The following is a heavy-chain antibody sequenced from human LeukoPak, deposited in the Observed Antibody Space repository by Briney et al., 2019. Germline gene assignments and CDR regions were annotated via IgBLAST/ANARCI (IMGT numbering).Heavy chain of an antibody. D-gene: IGHD2-15*01. J-gene: IGHJ3*02. Sequence: PSETLSLTCTVSGGSISGSSYYWGWIRQPPGKGLEWIGNIYYSGSTYYDPSLKSRATISVDTSKDQFSLKLTSVTAADTAVYYCARAGCNGGSCYRSRGAFDIWGQGTMVTVSS. CDR1: GGSISGSSYY. CDR2: IYYSGST. CDR3: ARAGCNGGSCYRSRGAFDI. V-gene: IGHV4-39*07.